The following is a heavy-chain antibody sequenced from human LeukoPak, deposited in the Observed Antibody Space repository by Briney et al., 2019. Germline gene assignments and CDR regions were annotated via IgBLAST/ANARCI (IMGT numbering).Heavy chain of an antibody. J-gene: IGHJ4*02. CDR3: ARVTGYDWESSYDY. V-gene: IGHV4-39*07. CDR2: IHYSGST. D-gene: IGHD5-12*01. CDR1: GGSISSSSYY. Sequence: SETLSLTCTVSGGSISSSSYYWGWIRQPPGKGLEWIGSIHYSGSTNYNPSLKSRVTISVDTSKNQFSLKLSSVTAADTAVYYCARVTGYDWESSYDYWGQGTLVTVSS.